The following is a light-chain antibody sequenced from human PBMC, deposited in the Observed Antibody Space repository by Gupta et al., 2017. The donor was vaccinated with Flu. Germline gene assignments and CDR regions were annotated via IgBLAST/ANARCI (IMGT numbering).Light chain of an antibody. CDR2: RNN. CDR1: SSNIGHNY. J-gene: IGLJ1*01. CDR3: TTWDGSLSGHV. V-gene: IGLV1-47*01. Sequence: RVTIACSGGSSNIGHNYVQWYRRLPGTTPRLLIDRNNQRPSGVPDRFSGSTSGTSASLAISDLRAEDEADYYCTTWDGSLSGHVFGSGTRITVL.